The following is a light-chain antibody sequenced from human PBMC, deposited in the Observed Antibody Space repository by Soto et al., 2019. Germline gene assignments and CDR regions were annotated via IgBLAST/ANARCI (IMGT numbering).Light chain of an antibody. Sequence: QSALTQPRSVSGSPGQSVTISCTGTSSDVGGYNYVSWYQQHPGKAPKLMIYDVSKRPSGVPDRFSGSKSGNTASLTISELQAEDEADYYCCSYAGSYTFHVVFGGGTKVTVL. CDR1: SSDVGGYNY. J-gene: IGLJ2*01. CDR2: DVS. CDR3: CSYAGSYTFHVV. V-gene: IGLV2-11*01.